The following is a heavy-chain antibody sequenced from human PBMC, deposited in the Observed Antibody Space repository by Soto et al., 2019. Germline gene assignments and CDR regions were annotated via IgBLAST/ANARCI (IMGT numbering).Heavy chain of an antibody. CDR3: VRIRYQLPSSVLWLDP. J-gene: IGHJ5*02. CDR2: INHVGGT. CDR1: GGFLSESY. V-gene: IGHV4-34*01. Sequence: SETLSLTCAVYGGFLSESYWAWIRQPPGKGLEWIGEINHVGGTNYNPSLKSRVTMSVDTSQNQFSLRLISVTAADTAMYFCVRIRYQLPSSVLWLDPWGQGTPVTVSS. D-gene: IGHD3-16*01.